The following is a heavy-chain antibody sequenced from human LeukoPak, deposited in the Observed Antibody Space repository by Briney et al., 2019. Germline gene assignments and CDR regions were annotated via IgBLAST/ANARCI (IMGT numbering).Heavy chain of an antibody. Sequence: GVSLRLFCGASGFTFRICSMNWVREASGKGLEWVSSISSRSSYIYYADSVKGRFTISRDNAKNSLYLQMNSLRAEDTAVYYCARDTWLLWFGEFRAHDYYYYGMDVWGQGTTVTVSS. CDR2: ISSRSSYI. V-gene: IGHV3-21*01. CDR1: GFTFRICS. CDR3: ARDTWLLWFGEFRAHDYYYYGMDV. J-gene: IGHJ6*02. D-gene: IGHD3-10*01.